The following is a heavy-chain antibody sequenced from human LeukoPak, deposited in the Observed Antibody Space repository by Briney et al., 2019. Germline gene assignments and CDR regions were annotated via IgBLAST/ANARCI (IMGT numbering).Heavy chain of an antibody. Sequence: SETLSLTCTVSGGSISSYYWSWIRQPPGKGLEWIGYIYTSGSTNYNPSLKSRVTISVDTSKNQFSLKLSSVTAADTAVYYCARSWSYYYDTKYPEELPNWFDPWGQGTLVTVSS. D-gene: IGHD3-22*01. V-gene: IGHV4-4*09. CDR3: ARSWSYYYDTKYPEELPNWFDP. CDR1: GGSISSYY. J-gene: IGHJ5*02. CDR2: IYTSGST.